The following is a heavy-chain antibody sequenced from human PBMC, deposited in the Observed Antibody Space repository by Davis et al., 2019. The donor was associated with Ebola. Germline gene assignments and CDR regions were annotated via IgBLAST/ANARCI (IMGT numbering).Heavy chain of an antibody. V-gene: IGHV3-48*02. D-gene: IGHD4-23*01. CDR2: ISSSSSTI. CDR3: ARDSTTVVSQKQFDY. J-gene: IGHJ4*02. CDR1: GFTFSSYS. Sequence: PGGSLRPSCAAPGFTFSSYSMNWVRQAPGKGLEWVSYISSSSSTIYYADSVKGRFTISRDNAKNSLYLQMNSLRDEDTAVYYCARDSTTVVSQKQFDYWGQGTLVTVSS.